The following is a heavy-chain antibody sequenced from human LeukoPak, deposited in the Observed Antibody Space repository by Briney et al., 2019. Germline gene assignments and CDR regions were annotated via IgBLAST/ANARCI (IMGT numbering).Heavy chain of an antibody. D-gene: IGHD2-15*01. Sequence: PSETLSLTCTVSGGSISSYYWSWVRQPPGKGLEWIGYIYYSGNTNYNPSLKSRVTISVDTSKNQFSLKLSSVTAADTAVYYCARHPVGYCSGGSCPAAFDIWGQGTMVTVSS. J-gene: IGHJ3*02. V-gene: IGHV4-59*08. CDR1: GGSISSYY. CDR2: IYYSGNT. CDR3: ARHPVGYCSGGSCPAAFDI.